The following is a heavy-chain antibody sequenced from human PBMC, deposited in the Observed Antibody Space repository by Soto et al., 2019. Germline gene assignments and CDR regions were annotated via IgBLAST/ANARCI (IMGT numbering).Heavy chain of an antibody. J-gene: IGHJ4*03. CDR1: GFTFTRYS. V-gene: IGHV3-21*06. CDR3: ARESEDLTSNFDY. CDR2: ISSTTNYI. Sequence: GGSLRLSCAASGFTFTRYSMNWVRQAPGKGLEWVSSISSTTNYIYYGDSMKGRFTISRDNAKNSLYLEMNSLRAEDTAVYYCARESEDLTSNFDYWGQGTTVTVSS.